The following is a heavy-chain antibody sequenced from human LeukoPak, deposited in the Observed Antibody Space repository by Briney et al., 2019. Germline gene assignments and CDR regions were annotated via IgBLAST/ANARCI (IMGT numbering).Heavy chain of an antibody. CDR3: ARVIHYYGSGSPFDY. V-gene: IGHV4-34*01. J-gene: IGHJ4*02. D-gene: IGHD3-10*01. CDR1: GGSFSGYY. CDR2: INHSGST. Sequence: SETLSLTCAVYGGSFSGYYWSWIRQPPRKGLEWIGEINHSGSTNYNPSLKSRVTISVDTSKNQFSLKLSSVTAADTAVYYCARVIHYYGSGSPFDYWGQGTLVTVSS.